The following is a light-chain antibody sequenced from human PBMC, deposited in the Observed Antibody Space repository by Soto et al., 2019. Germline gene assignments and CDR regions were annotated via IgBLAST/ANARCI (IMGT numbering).Light chain of an antibody. CDR3: QQYNSWPS. CDR1: ESVSRN. V-gene: IGKV3D-15*01. CDR2: GAS. Sequence: EIVMTQSPATLSVSPGDRVTLSCRASESVSRNLAWYQWKPGHSPRLLIYGASSRAAGIPGRFSGSGSGTEFTLTISSLQPVDFVFFYCQQYNSWPSFGQGTKLEIK. J-gene: IGKJ2*03.